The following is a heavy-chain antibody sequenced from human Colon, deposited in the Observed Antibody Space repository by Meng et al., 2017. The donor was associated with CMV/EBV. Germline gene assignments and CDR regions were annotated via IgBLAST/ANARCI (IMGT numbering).Heavy chain of an antibody. D-gene: IGHD5-12*01. J-gene: IGHJ4*02. CDR1: CFSVSTDKGG. CDR3: GHRSYSGQDDY. Sequence: QIPLEEPGPSLVKPTQTLTLACTFSCFSVSTDKGGGGWIRKPPGKVREWLALIYWDDDTRYSPSLKTRLTITRDPSKNQVILTMTNMDPADSATYYCGHRSYSGQDDYWGQGALVTVSS. V-gene: IGHV2-5*02. CDR2: IYWDDDT.